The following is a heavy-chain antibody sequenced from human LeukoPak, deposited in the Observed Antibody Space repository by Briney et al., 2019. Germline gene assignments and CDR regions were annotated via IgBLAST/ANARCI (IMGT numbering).Heavy chain of an antibody. Sequence: ASVKVSCKASGYTFTSYDINWVRQATGQGPEWMGWMNPNSGNTGYAQKFQGRVTITRNTSISTAYMELSSLRSEDTAVYYCARRSRSHWAGVVGATYFDYWGQGTLVTVSS. CDR1: GYTFTSYD. V-gene: IGHV1-8*03. D-gene: IGHD1-26*01. J-gene: IGHJ4*02. CDR2: MNPNSGNT. CDR3: ARRSRSHWAGVVGATYFDY.